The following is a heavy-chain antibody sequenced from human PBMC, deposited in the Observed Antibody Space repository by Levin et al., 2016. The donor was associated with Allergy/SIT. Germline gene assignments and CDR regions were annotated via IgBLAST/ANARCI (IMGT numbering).Heavy chain of an antibody. V-gene: IGHV2-5*02. D-gene: IGHD5-12*01. CDR3: AHARYSGPDSNMIDF. Sequence: SGPTLVKPTQTLTLTCTVSGFSLSSYGVAVGWIRQPPGKALDWLAVIFWDDDTRYSPSLKSRLTITKDTSRNQVVLTMTSMDPVDTGTYYCAHARYSGPDSNMIDFWGQGTLVTVSS. CDR2: IFWDDDT. CDR1: GFSLSSYGVA. J-gene: IGHJ4*02.